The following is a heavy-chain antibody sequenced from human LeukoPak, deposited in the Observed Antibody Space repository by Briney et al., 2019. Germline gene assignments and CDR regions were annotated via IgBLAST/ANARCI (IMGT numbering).Heavy chain of an antibody. CDR3: ARARSGGSCYSGDYFDY. CDR2: INTYNGYT. CDR1: GYTFTSYG. V-gene: IGHV1-18*01. J-gene: IGHJ4*02. D-gene: IGHD2-15*01. Sequence: ASVKVSCKTSGYTFTSYGISWVRQAPGQGLEWMGWINTYNGYTNYVQNLQGRVTMTTDTATSTAYMELRSLRSDDTAVFYCARARSGGSCYSGDYFDYWGQGTLVTVSS.